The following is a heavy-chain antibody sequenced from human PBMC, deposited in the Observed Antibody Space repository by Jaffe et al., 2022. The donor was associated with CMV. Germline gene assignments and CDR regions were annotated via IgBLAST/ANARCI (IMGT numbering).Heavy chain of an antibody. Sequence: EVQLVESGGGLVQPGGSLRLSCAASGFTFSSYWMSWVRQAPGKGLEWVANIKQDGSEKYYVDSVKGRFTISRDNSKNSLYLQMDSLRAEDTAVYYCARASLLALGGIIVPDAFDIWGQGTMVTVSS. V-gene: IGHV3-7*03. J-gene: IGHJ3*02. CDR2: IKQDGSEK. D-gene: IGHD3-16*02. CDR3: ARASLLALGGIIVPDAFDI. CDR1: GFTFSSYW.